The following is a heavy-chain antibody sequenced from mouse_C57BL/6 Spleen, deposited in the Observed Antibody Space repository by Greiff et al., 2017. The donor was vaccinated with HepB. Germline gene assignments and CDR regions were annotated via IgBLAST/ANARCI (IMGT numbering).Heavy chain of an antibody. CDR3: ARSPYDYDYAMDY. J-gene: IGHJ4*01. CDR1: GFSLTSYA. Sequence: VKVVESGPGLVAPSQSLSITCTVSGFSLTSYAISWVRQPPGKGLEWLGVIWTGGGTNYNSALKSRLSISKDNSKSQVFLKMNSLQTDDTARYYCARSPYDYDYAMDYWGQGTSVTVSS. V-gene: IGHV2-9-1*01. CDR2: IWTGGGT. D-gene: IGHD2-4*01.